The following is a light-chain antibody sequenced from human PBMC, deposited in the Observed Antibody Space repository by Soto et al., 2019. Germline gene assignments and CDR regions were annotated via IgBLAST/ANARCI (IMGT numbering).Light chain of an antibody. CDR2: DAS. Sequence: EIVLTQSPATLSLSPGERATLSCRASQSVSSYLAWYQQKPGQAPRLLIYDASNRATGIPARFSGSGSGTDFTLTISSREPEDFAVYYCQQRSNWPIFTFGPGTKVEIK. V-gene: IGKV3-11*01. J-gene: IGKJ3*01. CDR3: QQRSNWPIFT. CDR1: QSVSSY.